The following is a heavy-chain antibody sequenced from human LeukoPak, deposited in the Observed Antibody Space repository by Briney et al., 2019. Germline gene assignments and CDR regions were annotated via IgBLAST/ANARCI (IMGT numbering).Heavy chain of an antibody. CDR2: IYYSGST. J-gene: IGHJ3*02. CDR1: GGSISSGGYY. V-gene: IGHV4-31*03. D-gene: IGHD3-9*01. Sequence: SETLSLTCTVSGGSISSGGYYWSWIRQHPGKGLEWIGYIYYSGSTYYNPSLKSRVTISVDTSKNQFSLKLSSVTVADTAVYYCARGVYDILTGSYDAFDIWGQGTMVTVSS. CDR3: ARGVYDILTGSYDAFDI.